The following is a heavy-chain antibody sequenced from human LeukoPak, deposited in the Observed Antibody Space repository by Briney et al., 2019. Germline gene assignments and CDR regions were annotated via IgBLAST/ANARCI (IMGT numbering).Heavy chain of an antibody. CDR3: TRYFPDDRSGRYGDC. J-gene: IGHJ4*02. V-gene: IGHV3-73*01. CDR2: VRSKANNYAA. Sequence: QTGGSLRLSCAASGFTFSGSSIHWVRLASGKGLEWVGRVRSKANNYAAAYAASLKGRFTLSRDDPHNTAYLQMNSLKTEDTAVYYCTRYFPDDRSGRYGDCWGQGTLVAVSS. D-gene: IGHD6-19*01. CDR1: GFTFSGSS.